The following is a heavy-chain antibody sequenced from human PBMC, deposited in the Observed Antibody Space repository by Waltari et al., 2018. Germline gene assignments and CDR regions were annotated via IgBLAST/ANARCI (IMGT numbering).Heavy chain of an antibody. CDR2: ISGSGGST. V-gene: IGHV3-23*01. Sequence: EVQLLESGGGLVQPGGSLRLSCAASGFTFSSYAMSWVRQAPGKGLEWVSAISGSGGSTDYADSVKGRCTISRDNSKNTLYLQMNSLRAEDTAVYYCAKGVGAQGGGGYWGQGTLVTVSS. CDR3: AKGVGAQGGGGY. CDR1: GFTFSSYA. D-gene: IGHD1-26*01. J-gene: IGHJ4*02.